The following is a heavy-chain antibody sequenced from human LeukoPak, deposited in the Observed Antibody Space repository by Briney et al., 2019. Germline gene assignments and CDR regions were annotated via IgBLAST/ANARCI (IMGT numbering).Heavy chain of an antibody. V-gene: IGHV1-46*01. J-gene: IGHJ4*02. CDR2: INPSGGST. D-gene: IGHD6-6*01. Sequence: ASVKVSCKASGYTFTSYYMHWVRQAPGQGLEWMGIINPSGGSTSYAQKFQGRVTITADKSTSTAYMELSSLRSEDTAVYYCARLPRYSSSDYWGQGTLVTVSS. CDR1: GYTFTSYY. CDR3: ARLPRYSSSDY.